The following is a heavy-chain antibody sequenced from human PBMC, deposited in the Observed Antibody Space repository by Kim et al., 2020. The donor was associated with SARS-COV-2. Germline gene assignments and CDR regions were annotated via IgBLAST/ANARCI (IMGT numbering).Heavy chain of an antibody. Sequence: ASVKVSCKTSGYTFTGYFIHWVRQAPGQGLEWMGRINPNSGDTNYAQKFQGRVTMTRDTSISTAYMELSRLRSDDTAVYYCAMYSSSWSLHNWGQGTLVTVSS. CDR3: AMYSSSWSLHN. J-gene: IGHJ4*02. D-gene: IGHD6-13*01. CDR1: GYTFTGYF. CDR2: INPNSGDT. V-gene: IGHV1-2*06.